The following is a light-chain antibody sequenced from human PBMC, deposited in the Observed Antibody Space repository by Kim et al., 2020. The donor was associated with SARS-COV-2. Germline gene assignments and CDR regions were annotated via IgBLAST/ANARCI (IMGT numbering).Light chain of an antibody. J-gene: IGKJ4*01. Sequence: EIVMTQSPATLSVSPGERATLSCRASQSVSPNLAWYLQKPGQTPRLLIYDASTRATGIPARFSGSGSGTEFTLTISSLQSEDFAVYYCQQYNNWPLTFGGGTKVDTK. CDR3: QQYNNWPLT. V-gene: IGKV3D-15*01. CDR2: DAS. CDR1: QSVSPN.